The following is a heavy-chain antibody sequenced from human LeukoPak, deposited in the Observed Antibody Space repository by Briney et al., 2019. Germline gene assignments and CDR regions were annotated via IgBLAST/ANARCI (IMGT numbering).Heavy chain of an antibody. CDR3: ARDYYDSSGYQWLVDY. Sequence: SVKVSCKASGYTFTSFGISWVRQAPGQGLEWMGRIIPIFGTANYAQKFQGRVTITTDESTSTAYMELSSLRSEDTAVYYCARDYYDSSGYQWLVDYWGQGTLVTVS. V-gene: IGHV1-69*05. J-gene: IGHJ4*02. CDR2: IIPIFGTA. CDR1: GYTFTSFG. D-gene: IGHD3-22*01.